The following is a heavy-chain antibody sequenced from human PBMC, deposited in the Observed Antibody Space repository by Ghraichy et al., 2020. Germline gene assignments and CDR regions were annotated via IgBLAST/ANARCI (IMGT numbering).Heavy chain of an antibody. CDR1: GYSISSGYY. D-gene: IGHD3-16*02. CDR3: ARTMITCGGVIVPKFPGYFDR. Sequence: SETLSLTCTVSGYSISSGYYWGWIRQPPGKGLERIGSIYHSGSTYYNPSLKSRVTISVDTSKNQFSLKLNSVTAADTAVYYCARTMITCGGVIVPKFPGYFDRWGRGALVTVSS. J-gene: IGHJ2*01. CDR2: IYHSGST. V-gene: IGHV4-38-2*02.